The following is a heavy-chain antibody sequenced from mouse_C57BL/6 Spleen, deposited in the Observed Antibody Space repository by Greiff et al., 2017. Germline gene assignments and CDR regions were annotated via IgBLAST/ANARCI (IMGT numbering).Heavy chain of an antibody. CDR1: GYAFTNYL. J-gene: IGHJ3*01. V-gene: IGHV1-54*01. CDR3: ARSDYYGSKGGFAY. D-gene: IGHD1-1*01. CDR2: INPGSGGT. Sequence: VQLQQSGAELVRPGTSVKVSCKASGYAFTNYLIEWVKQRPGQGLEWIGVINPGSGGTNYNEKFKGKATLTADKSSSTAYMQLSSLTSEDSAVYFCARSDYYGSKGGFAYWGQGTLVTVSA.